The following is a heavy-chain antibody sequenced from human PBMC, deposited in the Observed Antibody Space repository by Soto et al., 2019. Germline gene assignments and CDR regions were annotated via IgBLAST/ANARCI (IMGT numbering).Heavy chain of an antibody. D-gene: IGHD6-19*01. J-gene: IGHJ4*02. CDR2: ISSNGGST. CDR1: GFTFSSYA. V-gene: IGHV3-64*02. CDR3: TKDRSGGRAVGGFNY. Sequence: GGSLRLSCAASGFTFSSYAMHWVRQAPGKGLEYVSAISSNGGSTYYADSVKGRFTISRDNSKRTLSLQMNSLRAEDTAVYFCTKDRSGGRAVGGFNYWGQGTLVTVSS.